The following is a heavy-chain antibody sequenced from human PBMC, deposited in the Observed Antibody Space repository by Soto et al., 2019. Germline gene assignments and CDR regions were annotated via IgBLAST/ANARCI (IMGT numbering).Heavy chain of an antibody. V-gene: IGHV3-9*01. CDR3: AKDIRLYDYGMDV. CDR2: IKWNGDVI. J-gene: IGHJ6*02. Sequence: DVQLVESGGDLVQPGRSLRLSCAASGFTFRDYAMHWVRRAPGKGLEWVSGIKWNGDVIGYADSMKGRFTISRDNAKNSLYLQMNSLRGEDTALYYCAKDIRLYDYGMDVWGQGTTVTVSS. D-gene: IGHD3-16*01. CDR1: GFTFRDYA.